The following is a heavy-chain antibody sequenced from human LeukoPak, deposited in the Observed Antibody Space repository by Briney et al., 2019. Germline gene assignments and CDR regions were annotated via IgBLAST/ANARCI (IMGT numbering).Heavy chain of an antibody. Sequence: GGSLRLSCAASGFTFDDYGMSWVRQAPGKGLEWVSGINWNGGSTGYADSVKGRFTISRDNAKNSLYLQMNSLRAEDTALYYCARRRYYYDSSGSYYFDYWGQGTLVTVSS. CDR3: ARRRYYYDSSGSYYFDY. CDR2: INWNGGST. J-gene: IGHJ4*02. V-gene: IGHV3-20*04. CDR1: GFTFDDYG. D-gene: IGHD3-22*01.